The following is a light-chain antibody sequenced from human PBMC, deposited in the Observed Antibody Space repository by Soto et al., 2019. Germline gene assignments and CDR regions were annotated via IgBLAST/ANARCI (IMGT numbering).Light chain of an antibody. CDR3: QQYYTFPPT. CDR2: AAS. V-gene: IGKV1D-8*01. CDR1: QGVSSY. J-gene: IGKJ1*01. Sequence: VIWMTQSPSLLSASTGDRVTISCRVSQGVSSYLAWYQQKPGKAPELLIYAASTLQSGVPSRFSGSGSGSDFILSISRLQSEDFATYYYQQYYTFPPTFGQGTKVEIK.